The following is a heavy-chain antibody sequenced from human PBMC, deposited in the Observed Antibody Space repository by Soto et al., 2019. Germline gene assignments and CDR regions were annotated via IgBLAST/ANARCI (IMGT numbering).Heavy chain of an antibody. Sequence: GESLKISCKGSGYSFTSYWIGWVRQMPGKGLEWMGIIYPGDSDTRYSPSFQGQVTISADKSISTAYLQWSSLKASDTAMYYCARHTYYYDSSGYYYYYGMDFWGQGTTVTVSS. CDR2: IYPGDSDT. J-gene: IGHJ6*02. CDR1: GYSFTSYW. CDR3: ARHTYYYDSSGYYYYYGMDF. D-gene: IGHD3-22*01. V-gene: IGHV5-51*01.